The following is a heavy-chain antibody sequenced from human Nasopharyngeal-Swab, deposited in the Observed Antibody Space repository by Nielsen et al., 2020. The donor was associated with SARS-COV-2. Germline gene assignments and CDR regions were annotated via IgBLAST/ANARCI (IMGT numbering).Heavy chain of an antibody. CDR2: INPNSGGT. D-gene: IGHD1-1*01. CDR1: GYTFTGYY. J-gene: IGHJ4*02. Sequence: ASVKVSCKASGYTFTGYYMHWVRQAPGQGLEWMGWINPNSGGTNYAQRFQGRVTMTRDTSISTAYMELSRLRSDDTAVYYCARFRQTTKYFDYWGQGTLVTVSS. V-gene: IGHV1-2*02. CDR3: ARFRQTTKYFDY.